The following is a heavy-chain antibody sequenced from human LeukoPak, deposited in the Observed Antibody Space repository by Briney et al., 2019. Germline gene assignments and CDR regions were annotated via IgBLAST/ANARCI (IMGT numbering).Heavy chain of an antibody. CDR2: ISNDGSTK. V-gene: IGHV3-30*18. CDR1: GFTFNMYG. CDR3: AKAAYCTSTSCHFSGYAQRPLDS. D-gene: IGHD2-2*01. Sequence: PGWSLRLSCAASGFTFNMYGMHWVRQAPGKGLEWVAGISNDGSTKHYADSVKGRFTISRDSSKKSMFLQMNSLRAEDTAVYYCAKAAYCTSTSCHFSGYAQRPLDSWGQGTLVTVSS. J-gene: IGHJ4*02.